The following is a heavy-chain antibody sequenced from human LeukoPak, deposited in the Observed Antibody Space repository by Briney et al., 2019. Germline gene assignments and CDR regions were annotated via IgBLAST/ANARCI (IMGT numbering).Heavy chain of an antibody. J-gene: IGHJ2*01. CDR3: AKDGCGGNCYASSDWYFDL. Sequence: PGGSLRLSCAASGFTFDDYAMHWVRQAPGKGLEWVSLISWDGGTTYYGDSMKGRFTVSRDNSKKSLYLQMNSLRTEDTALYYCAKDGCGGNCYASSDWYFDLWGRGTLVTVSS. CDR1: GFTFDDYA. D-gene: IGHD2-21*02. CDR2: ISWDGGTT. V-gene: IGHV3-43*01.